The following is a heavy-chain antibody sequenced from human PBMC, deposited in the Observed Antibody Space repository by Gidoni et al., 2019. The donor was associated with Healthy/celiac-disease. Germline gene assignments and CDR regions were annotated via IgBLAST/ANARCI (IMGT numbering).Heavy chain of an antibody. Sequence: QVQLVQSGAEVRKPGASVKVSCKAAGYTFTSQGIRWVRQAPGQGLEWMGWISAYNGNTNYAQKLQGRVTMTTDTSTSTAYMELRSLRSDDKAVYYCAAVYSGYDKGGFDPWGQGTLVTVSS. D-gene: IGHD5-12*01. CDR2: ISAYNGNT. J-gene: IGHJ5*02. CDR3: AAVYSGYDKGGFDP. CDR1: GYTFTSQG. V-gene: IGHV1-18*01.